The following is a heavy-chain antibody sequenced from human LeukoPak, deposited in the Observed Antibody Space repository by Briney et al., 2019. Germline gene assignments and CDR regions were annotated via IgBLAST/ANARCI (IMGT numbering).Heavy chain of an antibody. J-gene: IGHJ6*03. CDR3: ARDGKGSHASHYYYYYMDV. V-gene: IGHV3-21*01. D-gene: IGHD1-26*01. Sequence: PGGSLRLSCAASGFTFSSYSMNWVRQAPGTGLEWVSSISSSSSYIYYADSVKGRFTISRDNAKNSLYLQMNSLRAEDTAVYYCARDGKGSHASHYYYYYMDVWGKGTTVTVSS. CDR2: ISSSSSYI. CDR1: GFTFSSYS.